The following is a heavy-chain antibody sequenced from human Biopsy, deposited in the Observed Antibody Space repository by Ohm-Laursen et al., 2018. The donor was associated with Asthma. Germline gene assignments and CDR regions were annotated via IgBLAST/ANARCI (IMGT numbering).Heavy chain of an antibody. J-gene: IGHJ1*01. V-gene: IGHV3-7*01. D-gene: IGHD3-3*01. CDR3: ARTFHFWSPYHAEHYQL. CDR2: IKHDGSGK. CDR1: GFTFGDYC. Sequence: GSLRLSCTAPGFTFGDYCMSWVRQVPGQGLEWVANIKHDGSGKNHVDSLKGRFTISRDNAKNLLFLQMNSLRAEDTAVYYCARTFHFWSPYHAEHYQLWGQGTLVTVSS.